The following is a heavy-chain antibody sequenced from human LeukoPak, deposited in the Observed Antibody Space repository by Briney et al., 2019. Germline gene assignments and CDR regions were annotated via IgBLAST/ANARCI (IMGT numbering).Heavy chain of an antibody. CDR3: AKDRYSGYDTPFDS. D-gene: IGHD5-12*01. Sequence: GRSLRLSCAASGFTFSRYGMHWVRQAPGKGLEWVAVISYDGSNKYYADSVKGRFTISRDNSKNTLYLQMNSLRAEDTAVYYCAKDRYSGYDTPFDSWGQGTLVTVSS. CDR1: GFTFSRYG. V-gene: IGHV3-30*18. CDR2: ISYDGSNK. J-gene: IGHJ4*02.